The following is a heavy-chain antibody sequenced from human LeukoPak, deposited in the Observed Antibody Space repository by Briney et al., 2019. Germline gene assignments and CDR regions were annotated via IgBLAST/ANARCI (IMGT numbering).Heavy chain of an antibody. J-gene: IGHJ4*02. V-gene: IGHV3-23*01. CDR2: ISGSGGST. CDR1: GFTFSSYS. CDR3: AKDAAGLSIVVVVAASYFDY. D-gene: IGHD2-15*01. Sequence: GRSLRLSCVASGFTFSSYSMHWVRQAPGKGLEWVSAISGSGGSTYYADSVKGRFTISRDNSKNTLYLQMNSLRAEDTAVYYCAKDAAGLSIVVVVAASYFDYWGQGTLVTVSS.